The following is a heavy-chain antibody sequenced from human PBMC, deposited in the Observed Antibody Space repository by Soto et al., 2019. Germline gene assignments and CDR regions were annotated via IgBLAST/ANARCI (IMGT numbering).Heavy chain of an antibody. D-gene: IGHD3-10*01. V-gene: IGHV3-23*01. J-gene: IGHJ6*02. CDR2: ISGSGGST. Sequence: EVQLLESGGGLVQPGGSLRLSCAASGFTFSSYAMSWVRQAPGKGLEWVSAISGSGGSTYYADSVKGRFTISRDNSKNTLYLQMNSLRAEDTAVYYCAKDLGRRLWFEELYPYGMDVWGQGTTVTVSS. CDR1: GFTFSSYA. CDR3: AKDLGRRLWFEELYPYGMDV.